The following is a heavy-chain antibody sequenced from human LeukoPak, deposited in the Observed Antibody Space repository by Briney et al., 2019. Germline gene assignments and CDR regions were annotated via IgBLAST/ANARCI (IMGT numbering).Heavy chain of an antibody. V-gene: IGHV3-9*01. J-gene: IGHJ4*02. D-gene: IGHD3-22*01. CDR1: GGSISSYY. CDR2: ISWNSGSI. Sequence: LSLTCTVSGGSISSYYWSWVRQAPGKGLEWVSGISWNSGSIGYADSVKGRFTISRDNAKNSLYLQMNSLRAEDTALYYCAKEHSTDYYDSSGYYGFDYWGQGTLVTVSS. CDR3: AKEHSTDYYDSSGYYGFDY.